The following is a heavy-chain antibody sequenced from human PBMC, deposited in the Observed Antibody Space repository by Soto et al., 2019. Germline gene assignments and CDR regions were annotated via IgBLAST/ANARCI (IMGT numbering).Heavy chain of an antibody. J-gene: IGHJ4*02. CDR3: ARRAASGRHFDH. CDR2: ISSSGNSM. V-gene: IGHV3-11*01. Sequence: QVQLVESGGGLVMPGESLRLSCAASGFTFSDHYMSWIRQAPGKGLEWVSYISSSGNSMYYADSVKGRFTVSRDNAENSLYLQMNGLRAEDTAVYYCARRAASGRHFDHWGQGTLVSVS. CDR1: GFTFSDHY. D-gene: IGHD6-13*01.